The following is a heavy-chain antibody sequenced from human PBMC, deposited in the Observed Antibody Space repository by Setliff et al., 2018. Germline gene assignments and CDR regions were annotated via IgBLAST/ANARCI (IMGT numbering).Heavy chain of an antibody. V-gene: IGHV1-2*02. CDR3: IVNMVRPVTGLDP. J-gene: IGHJ5*02. D-gene: IGHD2-15*01. CDR2: INPNSGDT. Sequence: GASVKVSCKASGNRFTDYNLHWVRQAPGQGLDWMGWINPNSGDTHSAQKFQGRVTMTRDTSINTAYMELSGLTSADTAIYYCIVNMVRPVTGLDPWGQGTLVTVSS. CDR1: GNRFTDYN.